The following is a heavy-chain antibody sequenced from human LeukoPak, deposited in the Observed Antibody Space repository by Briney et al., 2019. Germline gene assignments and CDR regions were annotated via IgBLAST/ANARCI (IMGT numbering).Heavy chain of an antibody. D-gene: IGHD6-19*01. V-gene: IGHV3-30*18. CDR1: GFTFSSYG. J-gene: IGHJ4*02. Sequence: GGSLRLSCAASGFTFSSYGMHWVRQAPGKGLEWVAVISYDGSNKGYADSVKGRFTLSRDNSKNTLYLHMNSLRAEDTAVYYCAKAVSHSYFDYWGQGTLVTVSA. CDR2: ISYDGSNK. CDR3: AKAVSHSYFDY.